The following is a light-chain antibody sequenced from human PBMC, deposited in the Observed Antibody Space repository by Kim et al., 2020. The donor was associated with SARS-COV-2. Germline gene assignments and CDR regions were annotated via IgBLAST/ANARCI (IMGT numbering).Light chain of an antibody. Sequence: SASVGDRVTITCRASQNINEYLVWYQQKPGKAPKVLIFKASNLEGGIPSRFSGSGSGTEFSLTISSLQPDDVATYYCQQYKNFWTFGQGTKVDIK. V-gene: IGKV1-5*03. CDR2: KAS. J-gene: IGKJ1*01. CDR3: QQYKNFWT. CDR1: QNINEY.